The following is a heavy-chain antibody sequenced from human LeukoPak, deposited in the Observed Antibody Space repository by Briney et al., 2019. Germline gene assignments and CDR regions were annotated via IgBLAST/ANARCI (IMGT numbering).Heavy chain of an antibody. V-gene: IGHV4-39*07. J-gene: IGHJ6*03. CDR3: AKDFSSASYTYYYYYMDV. Sequence: NPSETLSLTCTVSGGSISSSSYYWGWIRQPPGKGLEWIGSIYYSGSTYYNPSLKSRVTISLDTSKNQFSLKVSSVTAADTAIYYCAKDFSSASYTYYYYYMDVWGKGTTVTVSS. D-gene: IGHD6-25*01. CDR1: GGSISSSSYY. CDR2: IYYSGST.